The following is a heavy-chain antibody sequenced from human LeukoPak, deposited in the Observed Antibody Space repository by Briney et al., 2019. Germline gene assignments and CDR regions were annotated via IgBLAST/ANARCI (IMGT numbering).Heavy chain of an antibody. CDR1: GYSFTSYW. CDR2: IYPGDSDT. Sequence: GESLKISCKGSGYSFTSYWIGWVRQVPGKGLEWMGIIYPGDSDTRYSPSFQGQVTISADKSISTAYLQWSSLKASDTAMYYCARYLAAAGTYYYYYGMDVWGQGTTVTVSS. D-gene: IGHD6-13*01. V-gene: IGHV5-51*01. J-gene: IGHJ6*02. CDR3: ARYLAAAGTYYYYYGMDV.